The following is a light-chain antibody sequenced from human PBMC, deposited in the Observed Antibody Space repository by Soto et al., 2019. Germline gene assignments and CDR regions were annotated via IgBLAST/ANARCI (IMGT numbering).Light chain of an antibody. Sequence: QSVLTQPASVSGSPGQSITISCTGSSSDVGAYTSVSWYQQHPGKAPKLMIYEVSNRPSGVSRRFSGSKSGNTASLTISGLQAEDAAHSYCSSYTSDNRNYVFGTGTKVTVL. V-gene: IGLV2-14*01. J-gene: IGLJ1*01. CDR1: SSDVGAYTS. CDR2: EVS. CDR3: SSYTSDNRNYV.